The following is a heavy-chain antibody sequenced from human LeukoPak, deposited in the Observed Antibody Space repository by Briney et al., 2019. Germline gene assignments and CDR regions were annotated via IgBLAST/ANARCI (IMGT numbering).Heavy chain of an antibody. Sequence: GGSLRLSCTASGFNFGDYGMSWVRQAPGKGLEWVSVISGSGGLTYYADSVKGRFTISRDNSKNTLYLQMNSLRADDTAVYYCARDLRRDCSTTTCYAFDYWGQGTLVTVSS. D-gene: IGHD2-2*01. J-gene: IGHJ4*02. V-gene: IGHV3-23*01. CDR3: ARDLRRDCSTTTCYAFDY. CDR2: ISGSGGLT. CDR1: GFNFGDYG.